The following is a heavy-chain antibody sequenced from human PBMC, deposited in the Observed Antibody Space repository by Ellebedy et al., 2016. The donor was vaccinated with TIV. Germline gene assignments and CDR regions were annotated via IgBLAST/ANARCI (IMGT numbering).Heavy chain of an antibody. CDR3: AKVRGNYYYYGMDV. CDR2: ISGSNSGA. V-gene: IGHV3-23*01. J-gene: IGHJ6*02. Sequence: GESLKISCVGSKFSLSSYAMSWVRKAPGKGLEWVSLISGSNSGAHYADSVKGRFTISRDNSKNTVYLHMNNLRAEDTAVYYCAKVRGNYYYYGMDVWGQGTTVTVSS. CDR1: KFSLSSYA.